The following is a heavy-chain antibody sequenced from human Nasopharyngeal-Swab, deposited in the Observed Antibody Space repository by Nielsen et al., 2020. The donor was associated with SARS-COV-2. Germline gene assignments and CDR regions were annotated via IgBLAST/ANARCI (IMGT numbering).Heavy chain of an antibody. J-gene: IGHJ4*02. CDR2: IYYSGST. CDR3: ARGFDY. CDR1: GGSISSYY. Sequence: SETLSLTCTVSGGSISSYYWSWIRQPPGKGLEWIGYIYYSGSTNYNPSLKSRVTISVDTSKNQFSLKLSSVTAADTAVYYCARGFDYWGRGTLVTVSS. V-gene: IGHV4-59*01.